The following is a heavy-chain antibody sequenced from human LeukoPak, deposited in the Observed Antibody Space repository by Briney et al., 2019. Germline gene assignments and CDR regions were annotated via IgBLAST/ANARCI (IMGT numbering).Heavy chain of an antibody. CDR1: GYTFTGYY. J-gene: IGHJ4*02. Sequence: GGSVKVSCKASGYTFTGYYMNWVRQAPGQGLEWMGWINPNSGGTNYAQTFQGRVTMTRDKAISTAYMEMSRLRSDDTAVYYCARASVPPIVVVTAIEDYFDYWGQGTLVTVSS. CDR2: INPNSGGT. V-gene: IGHV1-2*02. D-gene: IGHD2-21*02. CDR3: ARASVPPIVVVTAIEDYFDY.